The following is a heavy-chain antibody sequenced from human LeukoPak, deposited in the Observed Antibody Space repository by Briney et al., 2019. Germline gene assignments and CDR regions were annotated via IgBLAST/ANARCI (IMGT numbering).Heavy chain of an antibody. J-gene: IGHJ6*02. D-gene: IGHD3-3*01. Sequence: ASVKVSCKASGYTFTGYYMHWVRQAPGQGLGWMGWINPNSGGTNYAQKFQGRVTMTRDTSISTAYMELSRLRSDDTAVYYCAKSAGYYDFWSGYYSMDVWGQGTTVTVSS. V-gene: IGHV1-2*02. CDR3: AKSAGYYDFWSGYYSMDV. CDR1: GYTFTGYY. CDR2: INPNSGGT.